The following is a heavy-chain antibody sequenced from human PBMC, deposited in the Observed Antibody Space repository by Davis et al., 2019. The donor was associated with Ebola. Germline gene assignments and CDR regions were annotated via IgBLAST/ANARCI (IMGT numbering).Heavy chain of an antibody. CDR3: AKSAGTPGWFGP. CDR2: ISATGGST. Sequence: PGGSLRLSCAASGFTFSSDAMSWVRQAPGKGLEWVSVISATGGSTYYADSVKDRFTISRDNSKNTLYMEMNSLRAEDTALYYCAKSAGTPGWFGPWGQGTLVTVSS. V-gene: IGHV3-23*01. CDR1: GFTFSSDA. D-gene: IGHD1-1*01. J-gene: IGHJ5*02.